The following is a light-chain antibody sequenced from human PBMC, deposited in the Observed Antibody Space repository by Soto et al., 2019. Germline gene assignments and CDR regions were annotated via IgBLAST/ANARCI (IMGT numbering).Light chain of an antibody. CDR3: QKYNSAPWT. V-gene: IGKV1-27*01. CDR2: AAS. Sequence: DIQLTQSPSFLSASVGDRVTITCRASQGVSNFLAWYQQKPGKVPKLLIYAASTLQSGVPSRFSGSGSGTDFTLTISSLQPEDVATYYCQKYNSAPWTFGQGTKVDIK. CDR1: QGVSNF. J-gene: IGKJ1*01.